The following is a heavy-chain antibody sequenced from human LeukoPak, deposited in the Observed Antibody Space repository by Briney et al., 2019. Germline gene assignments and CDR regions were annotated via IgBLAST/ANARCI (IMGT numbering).Heavy chain of an antibody. CDR2: MNPNSGNT. CDR1: GYTFTSYD. V-gene: IGHV1-8*01. D-gene: IGHD2-2*01. J-gene: IGHJ6*02. Sequence: AASVKVSCKASGYTFTSYDINWVRQATGQGLEWMGWMNPNSGNTGYAQKFQGRVTMTRNTSISTAYMELSSLRSEDTAVYYCARGLPIRETKYCSSTSCYPSYYYYGMDVWGQGTTVTVSS. CDR3: ARGLPIRETKYCSSTSCYPSYYYYGMDV.